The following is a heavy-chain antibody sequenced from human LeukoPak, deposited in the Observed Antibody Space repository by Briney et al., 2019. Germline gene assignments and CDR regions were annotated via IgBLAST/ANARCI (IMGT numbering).Heavy chain of an antibody. CDR3: AKRGVVIRGLLVIGLHTEAYYFDS. CDR1: GFTFSSYG. J-gene: IGHJ4*02. Sequence: PGGSLRLCCAASGFTFSSYGMSWVRQAPGLWLALVFRFSESGGGAKYADSVKGRFTISRDNSKNTLYLQMNSLRAEDTAVYFCAKRGVVIRGLLVIGLHTEAYYFDSWGQGILVTVSS. CDR2: FSESGGGA. V-gene: IGHV3-23*01. D-gene: IGHD3-10*01.